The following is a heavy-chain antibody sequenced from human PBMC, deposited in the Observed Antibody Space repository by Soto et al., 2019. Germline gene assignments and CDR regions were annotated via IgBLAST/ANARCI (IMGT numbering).Heavy chain of an antibody. V-gene: IGHV1-18*01. CDR2: ISAYNGNT. D-gene: IGHD6-13*01. J-gene: IGHJ3*02. CDR3: ARVNETELVLYAFDI. CDR1: GYTFTSYG. Sequence: QVQLVQSGAEVKKPGASVKVSSKASGYTFTSYGISWVRQAPGQGLEWMGWISAYNGNTNYAQKLQGRVTMTTDTSTSTAYMELRSLRSDDAAVYYCARVNETELVLYAFDIWGQGTMVTVSS.